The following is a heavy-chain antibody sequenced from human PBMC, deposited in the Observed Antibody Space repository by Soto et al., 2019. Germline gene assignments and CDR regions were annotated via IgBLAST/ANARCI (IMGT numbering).Heavy chain of an antibody. CDR2: IIPVFNSP. CDR3: GIIGYNNDSCV. CDR1: GGTFSSYA. D-gene: IGHD1-20*01. V-gene: IGHV1-69*06. Sequence: QVQLVQSGAEVKRPGSSVKVSCKASGGTFSSYAFSWVRQAPGQGLEWMGGIIPVFNSPSLAQNLHGPVTVTADKSTCTAYMELSALRFEDTAVYYCGIIGYNNDSCVWGQRTTVIVSS. J-gene: IGHJ6*02.